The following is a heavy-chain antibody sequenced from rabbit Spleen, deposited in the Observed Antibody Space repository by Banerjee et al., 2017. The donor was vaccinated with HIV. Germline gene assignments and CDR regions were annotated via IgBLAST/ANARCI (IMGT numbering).Heavy chain of an antibody. V-gene: IGHV1S45*01. CDR3: ARGGSIGWGIFNL. J-gene: IGHJ4*01. CDR1: GFSFSSSYW. D-gene: IGHD4-1*01. Sequence: EESGGDLVKPEGSLTLTCTASGFSFSSSYWICWVRQAPGKGLEWIACIYAGSSGTTYYASWAKGRFTISKTSSTTVTLQMTSLTAADTATYFCARGGSIGWGIFNLWGPGTLVTVS. CDR2: IYAGSSGTT.